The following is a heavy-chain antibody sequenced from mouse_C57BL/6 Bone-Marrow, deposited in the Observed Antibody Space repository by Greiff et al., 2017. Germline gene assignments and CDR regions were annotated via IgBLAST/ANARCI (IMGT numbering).Heavy chain of an antibody. CDR1: GFTFSDAW. V-gene: IGHV6-6*01. CDR2: IRNKANNHAT. Sequence: EVKLVESGGGLVQPGGSMKLSCAASGFTFSDAWMDWVRQSPEKGLEWVAEIRNKANNHATYYAESVKGRFTISRDDSKSSVYLQMNSLRAEDTGIYYCTAPITTVGDWYFDVWGTGTTVTVSS. CDR3: TAPITTVGDWYFDV. J-gene: IGHJ1*03. D-gene: IGHD1-1*01.